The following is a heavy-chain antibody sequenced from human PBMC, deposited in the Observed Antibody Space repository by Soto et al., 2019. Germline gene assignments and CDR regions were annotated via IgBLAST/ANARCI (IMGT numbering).Heavy chain of an antibody. CDR2: ISGSGGST. CDR3: VKYYDILTGYPTPFDY. J-gene: IGHJ4*02. Sequence: GGSLRLSCAASGFTFSSYAMSWVRQAPGKGLEWVSAISGSGGSTYYADSVKGRFTISRDNSKNTLYLQMNSLRAEDTAVYYCVKYYDILTGYPTPFDYWGQGTLVTAPQ. V-gene: IGHV3-23*01. D-gene: IGHD3-9*01. CDR1: GFTFSSYA.